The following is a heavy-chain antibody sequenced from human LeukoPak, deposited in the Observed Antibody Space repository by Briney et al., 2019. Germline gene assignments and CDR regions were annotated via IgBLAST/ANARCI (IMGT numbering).Heavy chain of an antibody. J-gene: IGHJ5*02. CDR2: ISGSVGST. CDR1: GFTFSSYA. V-gene: IGHV3-23*01. D-gene: IGHD6-19*01. Sequence: PGGSLRLSCAASGFTFSSYAMSWVRQAPGEGRGWGSAISGSVGSTYYADSVRGRFTISGENSTNTLYLQMNSLRAEDTAVYYCAKEGLYTSGSSDWFDPWGQGTLVTVFS. CDR3: AKEGLYTSGSSDWFDP.